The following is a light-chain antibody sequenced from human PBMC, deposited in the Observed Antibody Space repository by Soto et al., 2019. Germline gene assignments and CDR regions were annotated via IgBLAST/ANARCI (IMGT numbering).Light chain of an antibody. CDR2: DAS. Sequence: DIQMTQSPSSLSASVGDRVTITCQASQDISNYLNWYQQKPGKAPKLLIYDASNLERRVASRVSGSGDGTDFTFTISSLQPEDIATDYCQQDDNLTLTVGGGTRVDIK. CDR3: QQDDNLTLT. J-gene: IGKJ4*01. CDR1: QDISNY. V-gene: IGKV1-33*01.